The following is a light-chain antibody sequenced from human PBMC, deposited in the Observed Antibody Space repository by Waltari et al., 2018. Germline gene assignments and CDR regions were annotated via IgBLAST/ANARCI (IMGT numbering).Light chain of an antibody. CDR3: QQYGSSIMYT. V-gene: IGKV3-20*01. CDR2: GAS. CDR1: QRLTKNY. Sequence: VLTQYPGTLSLSPGARATLSCRASQRLTKNYLAWYQQKPGQAPRLLIYGASSRAAGIPDRFSGSGSGTDFTLTISRLEPEDFAVYYCQQYGSSIMYTFGQGTKLEIK. J-gene: IGKJ2*01.